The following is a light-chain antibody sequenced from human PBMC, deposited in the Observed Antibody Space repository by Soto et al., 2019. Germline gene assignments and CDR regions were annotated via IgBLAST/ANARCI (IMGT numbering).Light chain of an antibody. V-gene: IGLV2-8*01. J-gene: IGLJ1*01. CDR1: SSDVGGYNY. CDR3: CSGAGSNNYV. CDR2: EVN. Sequence: QSALTQPHSASGSPGQSVTISCTGTSSDVGGYNYVSWYQQHPGKAPKLVIFEVNKRPSGVPDRFSGSKSGNTASLTVSGLQADDEADYYCCSGAGSNNYVFGTGTKLTVL.